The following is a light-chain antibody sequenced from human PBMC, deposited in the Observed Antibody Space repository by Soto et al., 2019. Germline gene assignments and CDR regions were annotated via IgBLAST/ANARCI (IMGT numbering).Light chain of an antibody. Sequence: EIVMTQSPVTLSVSPGETVILSCRASQSLRSNLAWYQQKPGQTPRLLIYSASIRAAATPDRFSGSGSGTDFTLTISRLEPEDFAVYYCQQYGSSGTFGQGTKVDIK. V-gene: IGKV3-20*01. CDR1: QSLRSN. J-gene: IGKJ1*01. CDR2: SAS. CDR3: QQYGSSGT.